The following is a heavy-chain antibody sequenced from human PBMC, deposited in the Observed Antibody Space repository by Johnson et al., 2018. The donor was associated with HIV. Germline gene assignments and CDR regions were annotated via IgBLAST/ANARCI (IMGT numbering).Heavy chain of an antibody. D-gene: IGHD1-14*01. CDR3: ARDQGEWRRTHAFDI. J-gene: IGHJ3*02. CDR1: GFTFSSYA. V-gene: IGHV3-30*04. Sequence: QVQLVESGGGVVQPGRSLRLSCAASGFTFSSYAMHWVRQAPGKGLEWVAVISYDGSNKFYADSVKGRFTISRDNSKNTLYLQMNSLRHEDTAVYYCARDQGEWRRTHAFDIWGQGTMVTVSS. CDR2: ISYDGSNK.